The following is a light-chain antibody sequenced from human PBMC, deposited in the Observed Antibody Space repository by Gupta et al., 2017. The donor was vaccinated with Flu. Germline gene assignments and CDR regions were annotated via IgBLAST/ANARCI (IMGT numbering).Light chain of an antibody. CDR2: LGS. J-gene: IGKJ1*01. Sequence: DVVMTQSPLSLAVTLGQPASISCRSSQGLVYSDGNTYLHWFQRKPGQSPRRLIYLGSQRESGVPDRFSGSGSGTXFTLKIXSVEAEDVGIYYCKQWTHCPWAFGXGTKVEIK. CDR1: QGLVYSDGNTY. CDR3: KQWTHCPWA. V-gene: IGKV2-30*01.